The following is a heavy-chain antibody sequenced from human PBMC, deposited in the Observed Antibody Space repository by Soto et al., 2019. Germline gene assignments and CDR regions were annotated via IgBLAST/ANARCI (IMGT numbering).Heavy chain of an antibody. CDR2: VSTYNGNT. V-gene: IGHV1-18*01. CDR1: GYKFSDYG. D-gene: IGHD1-1*01. J-gene: IGHJ4*02. CDR3: ARDNRATTGWNNYFDY. Sequence: QVHLVQSGAEVKRPGASVRVSCKASGYKFSDYGISWVRQAPGQGLKWMGWVSTYNGNTYSAQNFQGRVTLTRDTSTNTAYMELRCLTSDDTAVYYCARDNRATTGWNNYFDYWGQGTLVTVSS.